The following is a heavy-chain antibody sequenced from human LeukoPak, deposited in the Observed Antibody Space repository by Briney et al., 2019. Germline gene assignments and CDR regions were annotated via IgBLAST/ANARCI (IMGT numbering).Heavy chain of an antibody. Sequence: GASVKVSCKASGYTFTSYDINWVQQATGQGLEWMGWMNPNSGNTGYAQKFQGRVTMTRNTSISTAYMELSSLRSEDTAVYYCARGWPLVVAATLPNRRFDPWGQGTLVTVSS. V-gene: IGHV1-8*01. D-gene: IGHD2-15*01. CDR1: GYTFTSYD. J-gene: IGHJ5*02. CDR3: ARGWPLVVAATLPNRRFDP. CDR2: MNPNSGNT.